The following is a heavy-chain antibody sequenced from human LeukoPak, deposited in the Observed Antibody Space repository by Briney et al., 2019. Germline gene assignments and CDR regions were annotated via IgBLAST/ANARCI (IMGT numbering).Heavy chain of an antibody. CDR3: ARSTIAAAGTGNGDY. CDR2: ISSSSSYI. CDR1: GFTFSSYS. J-gene: IGHJ4*02. D-gene: IGHD6-13*01. V-gene: IGHV3-21*01. Sequence: PGGSLRLSCAASGFTFSSYSMNWVRQAPGKGLEWVSSISSSSSYIYYADSVKGRFAISRDNAKNSLYLQMNSLRAEDTAVYYCARSTIAAAGTGNGDYWGQGTLVTVSS.